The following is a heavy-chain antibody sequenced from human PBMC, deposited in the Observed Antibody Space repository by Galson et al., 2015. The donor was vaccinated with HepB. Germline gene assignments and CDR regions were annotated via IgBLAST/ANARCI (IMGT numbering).Heavy chain of an antibody. Sequence: SLRLSCAASGFTFSDHYMDWVRQAPGKGLEWVGRTRNKANSYTTEYAASVQGRFTNTRDDSKNSLYLQMNSLKTEDTAVYYYARVHCSRTNCYSYSDVDVWGQGTTFTVSS. CDR2: TRNKANSYTT. D-gene: IGHD2-2*02. CDR3: ARVHCSRTNCYSYSDVDV. J-gene: IGHJ6*02. CDR1: GFTFSDHY. V-gene: IGHV3-72*01.